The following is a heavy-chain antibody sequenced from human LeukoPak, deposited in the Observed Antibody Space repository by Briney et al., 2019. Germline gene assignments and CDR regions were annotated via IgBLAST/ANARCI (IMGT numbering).Heavy chain of an antibody. CDR2: ISNSGTT. J-gene: IGHJ4*02. Sequence: SETLSLTCTVSRDSVNSGGSYWSWVRQRPGEGLEWIGYISNSGTTFYNPSLKSRPSISRDTSKNQFSLSLKSVTAADTAVYFCARVEWESYYFDFWGQGTLVTVSS. CDR3: ARVEWESYYFDF. V-gene: IGHV4-31*03. D-gene: IGHD1-26*01. CDR1: RDSVNSGGSY.